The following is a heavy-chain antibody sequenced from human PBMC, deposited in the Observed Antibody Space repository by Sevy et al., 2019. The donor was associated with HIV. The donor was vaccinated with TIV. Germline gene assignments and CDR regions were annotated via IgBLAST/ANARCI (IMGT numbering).Heavy chain of an antibody. D-gene: IGHD3-22*01. Sequence: ASVKVSCKASGYTFTGYYMHWVRQAPGQGLEWMGWINPNSGGTNYAQKFQGRVTMTRDTSISTAYMELSRLRSDDTAVYYCARLEGYYDSKIFDYWGQGTLVTVSS. CDR1: GYTFTGYY. CDR3: ARLEGYYDSKIFDY. V-gene: IGHV1-2*02. J-gene: IGHJ4*02. CDR2: INPNSGGT.